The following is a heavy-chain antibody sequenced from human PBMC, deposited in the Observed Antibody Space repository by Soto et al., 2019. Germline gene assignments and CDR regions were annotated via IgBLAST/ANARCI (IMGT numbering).Heavy chain of an antibody. V-gene: IGHV4-34*01. CDR3: ARGEMVTALDY. CDR2: INHSGST. Sequence: PSETLSLTCAVYGGSFSGYYWSWIRQPPGKGLEWIGEINHSGSTNYNPSLKSRVTISVDTSKNQFSLKLSSVTAADTAVYYCARGEMVTALDYWGQGTLVTVSS. J-gene: IGHJ4*02. CDR1: GGSFSGYY. D-gene: IGHD2-21*02.